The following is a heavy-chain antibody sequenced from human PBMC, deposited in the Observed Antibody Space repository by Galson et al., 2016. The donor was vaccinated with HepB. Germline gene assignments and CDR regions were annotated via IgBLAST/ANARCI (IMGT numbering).Heavy chain of an antibody. J-gene: IGHJ4*02. V-gene: IGHV3-23*01. Sequence: SLRLSCAASGFTFSNAWMSWVRQAPGKGREWVSVISAASNTYYTDSVKGRFTISRDNSKTTLYLEMNSLRVEDTAVYFCANYLGYGSGRPGYFHSWGQGTLVTVSP. CDR2: ISAASNT. D-gene: IGHD3-10*01. CDR1: GFTFSNAW. CDR3: ANYLGYGSGRPGYFHS.